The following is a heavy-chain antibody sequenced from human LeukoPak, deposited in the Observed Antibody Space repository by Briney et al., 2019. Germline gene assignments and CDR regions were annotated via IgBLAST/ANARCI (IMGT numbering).Heavy chain of an antibody. D-gene: IGHD6-13*01. CDR1: GGSFSGYY. Sequence: SETLSLTCAVYGGSFSGYYWSWIRQPPGKGLEWIGYIYYSGSTNYNPSLKSRVTISVDTSKNQFSLKLSSVTAADTAVYYCARVYYSSSYDYWYFDLWGRGTLVTVSS. V-gene: IGHV4-59*01. J-gene: IGHJ2*01. CDR3: ARVYYSSSYDYWYFDL. CDR2: IYYSGST.